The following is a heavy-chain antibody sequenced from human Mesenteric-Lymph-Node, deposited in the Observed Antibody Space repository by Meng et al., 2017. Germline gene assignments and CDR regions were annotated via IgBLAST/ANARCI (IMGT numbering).Heavy chain of an antibody. V-gene: IGHV1-3*01. Sequence: QVQLAHVGAEVKKPGASVKVSCNASGYTFTSYAMHWVRQAPGQRLEWVGWINAGNGNTKYSQKFQGRVTITRDTSASTAYMELSSLRSEATVVYYCARSLGQVDYWGQGTLVTVSS. CDR1: GYTFTSYA. CDR2: INAGNGNT. CDR3: ARSLGQVDY. J-gene: IGHJ4*02. D-gene: IGHD7-27*01.